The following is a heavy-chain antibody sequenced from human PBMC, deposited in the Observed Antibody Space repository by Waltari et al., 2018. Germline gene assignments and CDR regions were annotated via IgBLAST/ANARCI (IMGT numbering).Heavy chain of an antibody. CDR2: IYHSGST. CDR3: ARQGYDILTGYYRN. V-gene: IGHV4-38-2*01. D-gene: IGHD3-9*01. Sequence: QVQLQESGPGLVKPSETLSLTCAVSGYSISSGYYWGWIRQPPGKGLEWIGSIYHSGSTSYNPSLKSRVTISVDTSKSQFSLKLSSVTAADTAVYYCARQGYDILTGYYRNWGQGTLVTVSS. CDR1: GYSISSGYY. J-gene: IGHJ4*02.